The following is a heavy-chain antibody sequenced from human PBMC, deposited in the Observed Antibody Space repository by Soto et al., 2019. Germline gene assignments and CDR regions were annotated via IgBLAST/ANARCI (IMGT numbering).Heavy chain of an antibody. CDR2: ISGSGGST. V-gene: IGHV3-23*01. J-gene: IGHJ1*01. Sequence: PGGSLRLSCAASGFTFSSYAMSWVRQAPGKGLEWVSAISGSGGSTYYADSVKGRFTISRDNSKNTLYLQMNSLRAEDTAVYYCAKDWARGYSYGYGYFQHWGQGTLVTVSS. D-gene: IGHD5-18*01. CDR3: AKDWARGYSYGYGYFQH. CDR1: GFTFSSYA.